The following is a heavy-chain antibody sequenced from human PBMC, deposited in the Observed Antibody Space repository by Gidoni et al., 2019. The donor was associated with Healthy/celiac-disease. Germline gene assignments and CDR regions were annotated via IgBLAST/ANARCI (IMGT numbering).Heavy chain of an antibody. V-gene: IGHV2-5*01. CDR1: GFSPSTSGVG. Sequence: QITLNESGPTLVKPTQTLTLTCTFSGFSPSTSGVGVGWIRQPPGKALEWLALIYWKDDKRYSPSLKSRLTITKDTSKNQVVLTMTNMDPVDTATYYCARSYGLGYGMDVWGQGTTVTVSS. J-gene: IGHJ6*02. CDR3: ARSYGLGYGMDV. D-gene: IGHD3-10*01. CDR2: IYWKDDK.